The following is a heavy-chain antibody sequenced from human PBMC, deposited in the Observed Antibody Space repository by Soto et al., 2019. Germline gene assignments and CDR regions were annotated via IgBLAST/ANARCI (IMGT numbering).Heavy chain of an antibody. D-gene: IGHD3-10*01. Sequence: LRLSCAASGFTFSNYGMHWVRQAPGKGLEWVAAISDDGVSKYYADSVQGRFTISRDNSESAVFLQMNSLRPDDTALYFCARAYYFGSGTSYTLYYWGQGTQVTVSS. CDR1: GFTFSNYG. V-gene: IGHV3-30*03. CDR2: ISDDGVSK. CDR3: ARAYYFGSGTSYTLYY. J-gene: IGHJ4*02.